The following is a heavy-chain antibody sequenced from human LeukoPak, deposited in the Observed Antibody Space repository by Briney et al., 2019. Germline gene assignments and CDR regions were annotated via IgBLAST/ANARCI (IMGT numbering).Heavy chain of an antibody. Sequence: PSETLSLTYTVSGGSISSYFWSWIRQPPGRGLEWIGYVYYNGSTNYNPSLKRRVTISVDTSKNQFSLKLNSVTAADTAVYYCARGPYMLRRVTRALDIWGQGTMVTVTS. J-gene: IGHJ3*02. D-gene: IGHD3-10*01. V-gene: IGHV4-59*01. CDR1: GGSISSYF. CDR3: ARGPYMLRRVTRALDI. CDR2: VYYNGST.